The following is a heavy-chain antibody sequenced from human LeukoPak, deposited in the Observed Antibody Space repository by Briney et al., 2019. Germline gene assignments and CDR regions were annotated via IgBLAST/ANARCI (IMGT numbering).Heavy chain of an antibody. V-gene: IGHV1-8*01. J-gene: IGHJ4*02. CDR2: MNPNRGNT. CDR1: GYTFTSYD. Sequence: SVKVSCKASGYTFTSYDINWVRQATGQGLEWMGWMNPNRGNTGYAQKFQGRVTMPRNTSISRAYMALSSLRSGHQAVYSCARGQWGGATNFDYWGQGTLVTVSS. CDR3: ARGQWGGATNFDY. D-gene: IGHD1-26*01.